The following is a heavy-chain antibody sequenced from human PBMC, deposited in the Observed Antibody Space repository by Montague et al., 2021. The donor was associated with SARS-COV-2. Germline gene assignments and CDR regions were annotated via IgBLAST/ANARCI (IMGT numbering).Heavy chain of an antibody. CDR1: GFTFRNYW. D-gene: IGHD6-13*01. Sequence: SLRLSCAASGFTFRNYWMHWVRQAPGEGLVWVSRINNYGSSTSYADSVKGRFTISRDNAKNTLYLQMNSLRVEDTAVYYCARDSSSWGGALDYWGQGTLVTVSS. CDR3: ARDSSSWGGALDY. V-gene: IGHV3-74*01. CDR2: INNYGSST. J-gene: IGHJ4*02.